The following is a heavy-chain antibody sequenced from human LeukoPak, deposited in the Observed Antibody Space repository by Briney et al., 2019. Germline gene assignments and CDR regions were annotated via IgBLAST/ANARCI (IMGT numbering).Heavy chain of an antibody. CDR1: GYTFTGCY. Sequence: GASVKVSCKASGYTFTGCYIHWVRQAPGQGLEWMGWIDPNSGGTDYAQKFQGRVTVTRDTSISTAYMELSRLRSDDTAVYYCARDKSSSWYGGVDHWGQGTLVTVSS. J-gene: IGHJ4*02. V-gene: IGHV1-2*02. CDR3: ARDKSSSWYGGVDH. D-gene: IGHD6-13*01. CDR2: IDPNSGGT.